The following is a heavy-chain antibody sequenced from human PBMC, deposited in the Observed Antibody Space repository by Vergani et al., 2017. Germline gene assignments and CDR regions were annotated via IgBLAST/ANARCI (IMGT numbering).Heavy chain of an antibody. CDR2: INPSGGST. CDR3: ARGSFEIVASTFDY. Sequence: QVQLEQSGAEVKKPGASVKVSCKASGYTFTSYFMHWVRQAPGQGLEWMGMINPSGGSTNYAQKFQGRVTLTRDTSTGTLYMELGSLRSEDTAVYFCARGSFEIVASTFDYWGQGTLVTASS. J-gene: IGHJ4*02. D-gene: IGHD5-12*01. V-gene: IGHV1-46*03. CDR1: GYTFTSYF.